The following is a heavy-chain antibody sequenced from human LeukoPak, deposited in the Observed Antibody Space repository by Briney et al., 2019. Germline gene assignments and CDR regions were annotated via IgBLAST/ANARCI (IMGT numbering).Heavy chain of an antibody. CDR2: IYHSGST. CDR1: GGSISSSNW. J-gene: IGHJ4*02. Sequence: SETLSLTCAVSGGSISSSNWWSWVRQPPGKGLEWIGEIYHSGSTNYNPSLKSRVTISIDMSKNHFSLRLSSVTAADTAVYYCARERFGESPYWGQGTLVTVSS. D-gene: IGHD3-10*01. V-gene: IGHV4-4*02. CDR3: ARERFGESPY.